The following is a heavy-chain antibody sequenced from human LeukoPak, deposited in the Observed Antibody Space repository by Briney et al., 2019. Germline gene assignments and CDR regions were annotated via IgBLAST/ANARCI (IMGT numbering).Heavy chain of an antibody. J-gene: IGHJ4*02. Sequence: GGSLRLSCAASGFTFSNYAMSWVRQAPGKGLEWVSAISGSGGSTYYADSVKGRFTISRDNTKNTLYLQMNSLRAEDTAVYYCAKDPQLDIVVVVAATNYWGQGTLVTVSS. CDR3: AKDPQLDIVVVVAATNY. V-gene: IGHV3-23*01. CDR2: ISGSGGST. D-gene: IGHD2-15*01. CDR1: GFTFSNYA.